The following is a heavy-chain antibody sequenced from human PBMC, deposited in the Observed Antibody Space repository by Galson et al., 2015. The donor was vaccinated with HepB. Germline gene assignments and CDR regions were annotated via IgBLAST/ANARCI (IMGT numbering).Heavy chain of an antibody. CDR1: GFTFNNAW. V-gene: IGHV3-15*01. D-gene: IGHD5-12*01. J-gene: IGHJ1*01. CDR3: ATEIKPIAGHDYVGYFQY. CDR2: IKSKTDGGAI. Sequence: SLRLSCAASGFTFNNAWMSWVRQAPGKGLEWVGRIKSKTDGGAIDYAAPVKGRFTISRDDSKNTLYLQMNSLKTEDTALYYCATEIKPIAGHDYVGYFQYWAQGALVTVSS.